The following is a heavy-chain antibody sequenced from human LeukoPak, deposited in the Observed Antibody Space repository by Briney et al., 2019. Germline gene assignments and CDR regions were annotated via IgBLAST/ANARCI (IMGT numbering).Heavy chain of an antibody. CDR1: GFTVITND. Sequence: PGGSLRLSCAASGFTVITNDMTWVRQAPGKGLEWVSVLYSDGNTRYADSVQGRFTISRDNSKNTLYLEMNSLSPDDTAVYYCARGVEPLAANTLAYWGQATLVTVSS. J-gene: IGHJ4*02. CDR2: LYSDGNT. D-gene: IGHD1-14*01. V-gene: IGHV3-53*01. CDR3: ARGVEPLAANTLAY.